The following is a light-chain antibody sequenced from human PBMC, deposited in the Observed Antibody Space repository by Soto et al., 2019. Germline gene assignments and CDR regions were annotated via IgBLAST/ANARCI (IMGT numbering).Light chain of an antibody. V-gene: IGKV3-15*01. CDR2: GAS. Sequence: EILLTPSPATLSVSPGERATLSCRASQSVSSNLAWYQQKPGQAPRLLIYGASTRATGIPARFSGSGSGTEFTLTISSLQSEDFAVYYCQQYNNWPTWTFGQGTKVDIK. J-gene: IGKJ1*01. CDR1: QSVSSN. CDR3: QQYNNWPTWT.